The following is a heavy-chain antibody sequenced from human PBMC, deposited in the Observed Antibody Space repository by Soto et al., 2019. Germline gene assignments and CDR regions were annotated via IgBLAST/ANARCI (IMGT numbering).Heavy chain of an antibody. V-gene: IGHV3-21*01. CDR3: ARDITPYSSSSGDGMDV. Sequence: PGGSLRLSCAASGFTFSSYSMNWVRQDPGKGLEWVSSISSSSSYIYYADSVKGRFTISRDNAKNSLYLQMNSLRAEDTAVYYCARDITPYSSSSGDGMDVWGQGTTVTVSS. J-gene: IGHJ6*02. CDR1: GFTFSSYS. CDR2: ISSSSSYI. D-gene: IGHD6-6*01.